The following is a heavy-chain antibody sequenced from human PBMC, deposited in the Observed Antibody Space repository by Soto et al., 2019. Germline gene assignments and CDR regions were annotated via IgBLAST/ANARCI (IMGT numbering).Heavy chain of an antibody. Sequence: SVKVSCKASGGTFSSYAISWVRQAPGQGLEWMGGIIPIFGTANYAQKFQGRVTIAADESTSTAYMELSSLRSEDTAVYYCARDGMVRGVMVNWFDPWGQGTLVTVSS. CDR1: GGTFSSYA. J-gene: IGHJ5*02. CDR2: IIPIFGTA. D-gene: IGHD3-10*01. CDR3: ARDGMVRGVMVNWFDP. V-gene: IGHV1-69*13.